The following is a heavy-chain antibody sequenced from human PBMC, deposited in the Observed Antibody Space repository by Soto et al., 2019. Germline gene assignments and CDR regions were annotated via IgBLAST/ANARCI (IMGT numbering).Heavy chain of an antibody. CDR2: IIPIFGTA. D-gene: IGHD3-3*01. CDR3: ARDRAGFWRGYYHPWGPDPMDV. Sequence: QVQLVQSGAEVKKPGSSVKVSCKASGGTFSSYAISWVRQAPGQGLEWMGGIIPIFGTANYAQKFQGRVTITADESTSTAYMELSSLGSEDTAVYYCARDRAGFWRGYYHPWGPDPMDVWGQGTTVTVSS. V-gene: IGHV1-69*01. CDR1: GGTFSSYA. J-gene: IGHJ6*02.